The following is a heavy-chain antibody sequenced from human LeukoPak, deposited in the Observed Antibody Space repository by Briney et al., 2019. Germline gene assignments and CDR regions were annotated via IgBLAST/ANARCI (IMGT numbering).Heavy chain of an antibody. V-gene: IGHV3-30*04. CDR3: EREWFGESN. D-gene: IGHD3-10*01. CDR2: ISYDGTKT. Sequence: GGSLRLSCAPSGFTFSSYNMHWVRQSPVKGLEWVALISYDGTKTYYGESVKGRFTVSRDNSKNMLFLQMNSLSAEDTAIYYCEREWFGESNWGQGARVTVSS. J-gene: IGHJ4*02. CDR1: GFTFSSYN.